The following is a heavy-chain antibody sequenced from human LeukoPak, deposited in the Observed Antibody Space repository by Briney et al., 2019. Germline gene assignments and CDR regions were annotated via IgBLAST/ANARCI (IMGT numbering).Heavy chain of an antibody. CDR1: GFTFSSYA. CDR2: ISGSGGST. Sequence: QPGGSLRLSCAASGFTFSSYAMSWVRQAPGKGLEWVSAISGSGGSTYYADVVKGRFTISRDNSKNALYLQMNSLRAEDTAVYYCATGRGYCSGGSCYNWFDPWGQGTLVTVSS. CDR3: ATGRGYCSGGSCYNWFDP. D-gene: IGHD2-15*01. J-gene: IGHJ5*02. V-gene: IGHV3-23*01.